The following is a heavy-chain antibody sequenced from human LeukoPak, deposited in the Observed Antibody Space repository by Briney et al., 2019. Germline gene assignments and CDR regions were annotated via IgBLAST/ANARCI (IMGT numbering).Heavy chain of an antibody. J-gene: IGHJ4*02. Sequence: ASVKVSCKASGYTFTSYDINWVRQATGQGLEWMGWMNPNSGNTGYAQKFQGRVTITRNTSISTAYMELSSLRAEDTAVYYCARHYVWGSYRWSLRKSGFDYWGQGTLVTVSS. CDR3: ARHYVWGSYRWSLRKSGFDY. CDR2: MNPNSGNT. CDR1: GYTFTSYD. V-gene: IGHV1-8*03. D-gene: IGHD3-16*02.